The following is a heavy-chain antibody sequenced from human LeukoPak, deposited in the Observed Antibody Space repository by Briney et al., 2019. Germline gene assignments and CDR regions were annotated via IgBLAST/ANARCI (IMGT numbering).Heavy chain of an antibody. J-gene: IGHJ4*02. CDR2: ISGSGGST. CDR3: AKENGYYYDSSVLLGY. D-gene: IGHD3-22*01. Sequence: GGSLRLSCAASGFTFSSYAMSWVRQAPGKGLEWVSAISGSGGSTYYADSVEGRFTISRDNSKNTLYLQMNSLRAEDTAVYYCAKENGYYYDSSVLLGYWGQGTLVTVSS. CDR1: GFTFSSYA. V-gene: IGHV3-23*01.